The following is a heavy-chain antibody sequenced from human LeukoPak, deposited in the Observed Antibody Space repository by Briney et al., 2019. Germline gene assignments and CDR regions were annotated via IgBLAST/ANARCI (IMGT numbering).Heavy chain of an antibody. Sequence: ASVEVSCKASGYTFTSYDINWVRQATGQGLEWMGWMNPNSGNTGYAQKFQGRVTITRNTSISTAYMELSSLRSEDTAVYYCARGRLTDYGDYAYWGQGTLVTVSS. CDR1: GYTFTSYD. V-gene: IGHV1-8*03. J-gene: IGHJ4*02. CDR2: MNPNSGNT. CDR3: ARGRLTDYGDYAY. D-gene: IGHD4-17*01.